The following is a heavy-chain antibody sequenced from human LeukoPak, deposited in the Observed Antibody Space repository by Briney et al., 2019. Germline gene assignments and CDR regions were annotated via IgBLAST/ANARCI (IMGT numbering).Heavy chain of an antibody. J-gene: IGHJ4*02. CDR3: ARRALWFGSRGFFDY. Sequence: SETLSLTCTVSGGSISSSSYYWGWIRQPPGKGLEWIGSIYYSGSTNYNPSLKSRVTISVDTSKNQFSLKLSSVTAADTAVYYCARRALWFGSRGFFDYWGQGTLVTVSS. CDR1: GGSISSSSYY. CDR2: IYYSGST. D-gene: IGHD3-10*01. V-gene: IGHV4-39*07.